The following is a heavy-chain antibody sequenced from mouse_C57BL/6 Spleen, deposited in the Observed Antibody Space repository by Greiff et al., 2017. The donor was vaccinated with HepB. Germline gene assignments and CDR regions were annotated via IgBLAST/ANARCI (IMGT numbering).Heavy chain of an antibody. CDR1: GYTFTSYW. J-gene: IGHJ3*01. Sequence: QVQLQQPGAELVKPGASVKVSCKASGYTFTSYWMHWVKQRPGQGLEWIGRIHPSDSDTNYNQKFKGKATLTVDKSSSTAYMQLSSLTSEDSAVYYCAIEGDPIYYDYDWFAYWGQGTLVTVSA. V-gene: IGHV1-74*01. CDR2: IHPSDSDT. D-gene: IGHD2-4*01. CDR3: AIEGDPIYYDYDWFAY.